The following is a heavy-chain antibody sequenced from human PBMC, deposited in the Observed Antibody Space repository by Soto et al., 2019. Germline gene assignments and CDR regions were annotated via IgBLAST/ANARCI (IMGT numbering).Heavy chain of an antibody. Sequence: SETLSLTCTVCGGSISSGGYYWSWIRQHPGKGLEWIGYIYYSGSTYYNPSLKSRVTISVDTSKNQFSLKLSSVTAADTAVYYCARVCTVTTRYYFDYWGQGTLVTVSS. J-gene: IGHJ4*02. CDR1: GGSISSGGYY. V-gene: IGHV4-31*03. CDR3: ARVCTVTTRYYFDY. D-gene: IGHD4-4*01. CDR2: IYYSGST.